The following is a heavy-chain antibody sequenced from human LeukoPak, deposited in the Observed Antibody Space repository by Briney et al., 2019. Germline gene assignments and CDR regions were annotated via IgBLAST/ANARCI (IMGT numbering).Heavy chain of an antibody. V-gene: IGHV4-38-2*02. CDR3: ARDSSARYSSSWYVVGDFDY. J-gene: IGHJ4*02. CDR1: GGSFSGYY. CDR2: LYHSGST. D-gene: IGHD6-13*01. Sequence: SETLSLTCAVYGGSFSGYYWGWIRQPPGKGLEWIGSLYHSGSTYYNPSLKSRVTISVDTSKNQFSLRMNSLTAADTAVYYCARDSSARYSSSWYVVGDFDYWGQGTPVTVSS.